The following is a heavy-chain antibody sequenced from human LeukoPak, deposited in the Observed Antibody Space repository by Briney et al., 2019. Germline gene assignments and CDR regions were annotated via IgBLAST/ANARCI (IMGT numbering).Heavy chain of an antibody. CDR3: ARGWGHSDDWGLFDY. J-gene: IGHJ4*02. CDR1: GYTFIDYS. D-gene: IGHD7-27*01. Sequence: ASVTVSCKASGYTFIDYSLHWLRQAPGQGLEWMGWINPNSGGTNYAQKFQGRVTTTRDTSISTSHMELSRLESDDTAVYYCARGWGHSDDWGLFDYWGQGSLVTVPS. V-gene: IGHV1-2*02. CDR2: INPNSGGT.